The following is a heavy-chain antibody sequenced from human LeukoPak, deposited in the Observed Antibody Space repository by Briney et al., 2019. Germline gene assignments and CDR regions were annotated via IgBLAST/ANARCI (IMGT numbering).Heavy chain of an antibody. CDR2: INPNSGGT. D-gene: IGHD2-21*02. CDR3: ARLRCGDCPEYYFDY. J-gene: IGHJ4*02. Sequence: ASVKVSCKASGYTFTGYYMHWVRQAPGQGLEWMGWINPNSGGTNYAQKFQGRVTMTRDTSISTAYMELSRLRSDDTAVYYCARLRCGDCPEYYFDYWGQETLVTVSS. CDR1: GYTFTGYY. V-gene: IGHV1-2*02.